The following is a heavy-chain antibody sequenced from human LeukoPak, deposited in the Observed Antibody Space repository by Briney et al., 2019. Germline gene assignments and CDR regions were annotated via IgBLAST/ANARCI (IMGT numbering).Heavy chain of an antibody. V-gene: IGHV4-34*01. CDR2: INHSGST. D-gene: IGHD6-19*01. CDR1: GGSFSGYY. Sequence: PSETLSLTCAVYGGSFSGYYWSWIRQPPGKGLEWIGEINHSGSTYYNPSLKSRVTISVDTSKNQFSLKLSSVTAADTAVYYCATGYSSGWVDYWGQGTLVTVSS. CDR3: ATGYSSGWVDY. J-gene: IGHJ4*02.